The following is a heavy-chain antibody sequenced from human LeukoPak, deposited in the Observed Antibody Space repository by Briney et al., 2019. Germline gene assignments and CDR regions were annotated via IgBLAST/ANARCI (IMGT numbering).Heavy chain of an antibody. V-gene: IGHV3-64D*06. D-gene: IGHD2-15*01. Sequence: GGSLGLSCSASGFTFSSYAMHWVRQAPGKGLEYVSAISSNGGSTYYADSVKGRFTISRDNSKNTLYLQMSSLRAEDTAVYYCVKDPDCSGGSCAPGYFDYWGQGTLVTVSS. CDR1: GFTFSSYA. CDR2: ISSNGGST. CDR3: VKDPDCSGGSCAPGYFDY. J-gene: IGHJ4*02.